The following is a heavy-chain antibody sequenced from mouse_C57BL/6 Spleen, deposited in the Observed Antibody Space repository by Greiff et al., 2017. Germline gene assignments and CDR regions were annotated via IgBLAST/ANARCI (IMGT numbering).Heavy chain of an antibody. CDR1: GYTFTSYW. D-gene: IGHD2-14*01. J-gene: IGHJ4*01. CDR3: AMVRLAMDY. V-gene: IGHV1-74*01. CDR2: IHPSDSDT. Sequence: QVQLKQSGAELVKPGASVKVSCKASGYTFTSYWMHWVKQRPGQGLEWIGRIHPSDSDTNSNQKFKGKATLTGDKSASTAYKKHSSLASESSAVYYCAMVRLAMDYWGQGTSGTVSS.